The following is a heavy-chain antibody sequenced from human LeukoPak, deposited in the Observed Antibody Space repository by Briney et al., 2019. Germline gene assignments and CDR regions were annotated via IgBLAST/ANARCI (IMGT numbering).Heavy chain of an antibody. Sequence: SETLSLTCAVFGGSLSGSYCNWIRQTPGKGLGWIGEINHSGRTNYNSSLKSRVTISVATSNNQCSLKLISVTAADTAVYYCARDPCGSINCPLRYWGQGTQVTVSS. J-gene: IGHJ4*02. CDR3: ARDPCGSINCPLRY. CDR2: INHSGRT. CDR1: GGSLSGSY. D-gene: IGHD1-1*01. V-gene: IGHV4-34*01.